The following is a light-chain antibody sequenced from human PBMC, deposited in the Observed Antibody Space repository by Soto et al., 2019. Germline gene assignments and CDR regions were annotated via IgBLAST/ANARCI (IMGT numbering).Light chain of an antibody. V-gene: IGKV1-5*01. CDR2: DVS. CDR1: LSISGC. J-gene: IGKJ4*01. CDR3: QQYDRYSLT. Sequence: DIQMTPSPSTLSASVENRVTITCRASLSISGCLAWYQQTPGKAPKFLIYDVSSLESGVPSRFSGSGSGTEFTIMITGLQPDDFGTYYCQQYDRYSLTFGGGTKVDIK.